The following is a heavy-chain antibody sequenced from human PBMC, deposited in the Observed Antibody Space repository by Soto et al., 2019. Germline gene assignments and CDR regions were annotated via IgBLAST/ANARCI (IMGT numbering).Heavy chain of an antibody. CDR1: GDAFSSYD. CDR2: IIPIFGTA. V-gene: IGHV1-69*06. Sequence: SVKVSCKATGDAFSSYDNSWVRQAPGQGLEWMGRIIPIFGTANYAQKFQGRVTITADKSTCTAYMQFSSLRSAYTAVYYCARGSFQYYYGSSGYCLEGFGDAFEIWGQETMVTVSS. CDR3: ARGSFQYYYGSSGYCLEGFGDAFEI. J-gene: IGHJ3*02. D-gene: IGHD3-22*01.